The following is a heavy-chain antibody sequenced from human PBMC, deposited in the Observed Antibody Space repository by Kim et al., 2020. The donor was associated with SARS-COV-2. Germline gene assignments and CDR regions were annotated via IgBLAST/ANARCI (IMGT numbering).Heavy chain of an antibody. D-gene: IGHD3-22*01. J-gene: IGHJ6*02. CDR3: ARDSYYYDSSGYYYSPWYYYGMDV. CDR1: GFTFSSYG. V-gene: IGHV3-33*08. Sequence: GGSLRLSCAASGFTFSSYGMHWVRQAPGKGLEWVAVIWYDGSNKYYADSVKGRFTISRDNSKNTLYLQMNSLRAEDTAVYYCARDSYYYDSSGYYYSPWYYYGMDVWDQGTTVTVSS. CDR2: IWYDGSNK.